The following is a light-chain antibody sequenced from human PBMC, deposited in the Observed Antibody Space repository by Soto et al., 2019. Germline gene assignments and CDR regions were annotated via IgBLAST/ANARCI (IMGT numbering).Light chain of an antibody. Sequence: QSVLTQPASVSGSPGQSITISCTGTSSDVGAYNYVSWYQQHPGQAPKLMIYEVNNRPSGVPHRFSGSKSGNTASLTISGLQAEDEADYYCSSYTVSVAPYVFGTGTKVTVL. CDR1: SSDVGAYNY. V-gene: IGLV2-14*01. J-gene: IGLJ1*01. CDR2: EVN. CDR3: SSYTVSVAPYV.